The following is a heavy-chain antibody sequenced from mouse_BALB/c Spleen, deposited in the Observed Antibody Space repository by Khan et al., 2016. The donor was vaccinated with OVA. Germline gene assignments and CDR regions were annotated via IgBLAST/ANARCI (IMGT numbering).Heavy chain of an antibody. Sequence: VQLQESGAELARPGASVKLSCQASGYPFTNHTLHWVKPRPGQGLEGVGYINPRRDYTHYNQKFNDKGTMNADKSSSKAYMQLSSLTSEDAAVYYCARRTSEDALDYWGQGTSVTVSS. CDR2: INPRRDYT. CDR3: ARRTSEDALDY. D-gene: IGHD2-14*01. J-gene: IGHJ4*01. CDR1: GYPFTNHT. V-gene: IGHV1-4*01.